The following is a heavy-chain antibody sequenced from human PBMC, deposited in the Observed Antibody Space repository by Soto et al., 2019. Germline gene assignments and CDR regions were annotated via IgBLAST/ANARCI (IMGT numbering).Heavy chain of an antibody. CDR3: ARALDGIDV. J-gene: IGHJ6*02. CDR2: INISGSYT. Sequence: QVQLVESVGGLVKTGGSLRLSFAAAGLTFSDYYISWIRQAPGKGLEWVSSINISGSYTKYADSVHGRFTISRDNAKNSLYLQMTSLRAADTAVYYCARALDGIDVWGQETTVTVSS. CDR1: GLTFSDYY. V-gene: IGHV3-11*05.